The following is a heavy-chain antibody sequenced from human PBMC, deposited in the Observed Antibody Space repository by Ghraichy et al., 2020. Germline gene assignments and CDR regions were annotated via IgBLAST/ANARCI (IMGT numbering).Heavy chain of an antibody. CDR2: IKQDGSEK. J-gene: IGHJ4*02. V-gene: IGHV3-7*03. CDR1: GFTFSSYW. Sequence: GGSLRLSCAASGFTFSSYWMSWVRQAPGKGLEWGANIKQDGSEKYYVDSVKGRFTISRDNAKNSLYLQMNSLRAEDTAVYYCAREYGDYPVYYFDYWGQGTLVTVSS. CDR3: AREYGDYPVYYFDY. D-gene: IGHD4-17*01.